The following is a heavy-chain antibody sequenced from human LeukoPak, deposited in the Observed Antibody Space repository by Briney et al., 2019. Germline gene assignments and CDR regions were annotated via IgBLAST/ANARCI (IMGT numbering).Heavy chain of an antibody. J-gene: IGHJ4*02. CDR2: ISSSSSYI. D-gene: IGHD3-3*01. CDR1: GFTFSSYS. Sequence: GGTLRLSCAASGFTFSSYSMNWVRQAPGKGLEWVSSISSSSSYIYYSDSVKGRFTISRDTAKNSLYLQMNSLRAGDTAVYYCARVEGITIFGVVIPYSDYCGQGTLVTVSS. V-gene: IGHV3-21*01. CDR3: ARVEGITIFGVVIPYSDY.